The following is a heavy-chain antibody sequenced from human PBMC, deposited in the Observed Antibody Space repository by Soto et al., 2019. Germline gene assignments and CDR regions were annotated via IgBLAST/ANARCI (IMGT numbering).Heavy chain of an antibody. CDR2: IKSKTDGGTT. Sequence: GGSLRLSCAASGFTFSNAWMSWVRQAPGKGLEWVGRIKSKTDGGTTDYAAPVKGRFTISRDDSKNTLYLQMNSLKTEDTAVYYCTTDGPYDILTGYYDYWGQGTLVTVSS. V-gene: IGHV3-15*01. J-gene: IGHJ4*02. D-gene: IGHD3-9*01. CDR3: TTDGPYDILTGYYDY. CDR1: GFTFSNAW.